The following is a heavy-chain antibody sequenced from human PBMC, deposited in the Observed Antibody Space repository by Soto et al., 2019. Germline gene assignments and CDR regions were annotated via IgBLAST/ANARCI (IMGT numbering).Heavy chain of an antibody. D-gene: IGHD3-10*01. CDR3: ATGRVYYGSEY. J-gene: IGHJ4*02. V-gene: IGHV4-59*11. Sequence: SETLSLTCTVSGVSITSHYWSWIRQSPGKGLEWIAYMHHSGSTNYNPSLKSRVTISLDTSQNQFSLKLSSLTAADTAVYYCATGRVYYGSEYWGQGTPVTVSS. CDR1: GVSITSHY. CDR2: MHHSGST.